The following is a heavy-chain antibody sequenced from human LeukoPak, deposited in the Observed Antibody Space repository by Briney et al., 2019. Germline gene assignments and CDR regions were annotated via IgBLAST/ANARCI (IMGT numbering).Heavy chain of an antibody. CDR1: GFTFSSYA. J-gene: IGHJ4*02. D-gene: IGHD3-3*01. Sequence: PGGSLRLSCAASGFTFSSYAMSWGRQAPGKGLEWVSAISGNGGSTYYADSVKGRFTISRDNSKNTLYLQMNSLRAEDTAVYYCAKDTGDFWSAVTADYWGQGTLVTVSS. CDR2: ISGNGGST. V-gene: IGHV3-23*01. CDR3: AKDTGDFWSAVTADY.